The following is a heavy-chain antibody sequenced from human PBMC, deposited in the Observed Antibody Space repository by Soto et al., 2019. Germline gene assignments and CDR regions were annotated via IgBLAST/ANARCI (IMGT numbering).Heavy chain of an antibody. CDR3: ARRIYCTGYHYFAH. CDR2: IWYDGSRK. Sequence: QVQVVESGGGVVQPGKSLRLSCAASGFSFSGSGMHWVRQAPGKGLEWVAVIWYDGSRKYYADAVKGRFTISRDNSKNTLYLQMDSLRAEGTALYYCARRIYCTGYHYFAHWGQGTLVTVSS. J-gene: IGHJ4*02. CDR1: GFSFSGSG. D-gene: IGHD2-8*02. V-gene: IGHV3-33*01.